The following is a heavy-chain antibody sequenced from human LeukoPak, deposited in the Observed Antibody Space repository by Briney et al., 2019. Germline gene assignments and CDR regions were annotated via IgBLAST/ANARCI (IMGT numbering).Heavy chain of an antibody. V-gene: IGHV3-23*01. CDR2: ISGSGGST. J-gene: IGHJ4*02. Sequence: GGSLRLSCAASGFTFSSYAMSWVRQAPGKGLEWVSAISGSGGSTYYADSVKGRFTISRDNSKNTLYLQMNSLRAEDTAVYYCGKGQFDHFGETIHFDFWGQGTLVNVSS. CDR3: GKGQFDHFGETIHFDF. CDR1: GFTFSSYA. D-gene: IGHD4-17*01.